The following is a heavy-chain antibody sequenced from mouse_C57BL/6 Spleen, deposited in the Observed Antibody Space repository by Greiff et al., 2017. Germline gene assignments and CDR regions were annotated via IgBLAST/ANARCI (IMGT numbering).Heavy chain of an antibody. CDR3: ARMVYDYLDY. V-gene: IGHV1-82*01. D-gene: IGHD2-3*01. CDR2: IYPGDGDT. Sequence: VQLQQSGPELVKPGASVKISCKASGYAFSSSWMNWVKQRPGKGLEWIGRIYPGDGDTNYNGKFKGKATLTADKSSSTAYMQLRSLTSEDSAVYFCARMVYDYLDYWGQGTTLTVSS. J-gene: IGHJ2*01. CDR1: GYAFSSSW.